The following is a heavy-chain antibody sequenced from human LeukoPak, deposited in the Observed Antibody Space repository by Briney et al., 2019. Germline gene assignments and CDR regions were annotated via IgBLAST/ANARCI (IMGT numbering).Heavy chain of an antibody. D-gene: IGHD4-17*01. Sequence: SETLSLTCAVSGGSINNYYWSWIRQPPGKGLEWIGYIYDSGSTNYNPSLKSRVTMSVDTSKNQFSLKLSSVTAADTAVYYCARTTTVTTAFDPWGQGTLVTASS. V-gene: IGHV4-59*12. CDR3: ARTTTVTTAFDP. CDR1: GGSINNYY. CDR2: IYDSGST. J-gene: IGHJ5*02.